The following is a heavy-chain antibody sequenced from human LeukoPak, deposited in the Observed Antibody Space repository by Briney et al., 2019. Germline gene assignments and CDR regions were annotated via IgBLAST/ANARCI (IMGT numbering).Heavy chain of an antibody. CDR2: IYYSGST. Sequence: SETLSLTCTVSGGSFSGYYWSWIRQPPGKGLEWIGYIYYSGSTNYNPSLKSRVTISVDTSKNRFSLKLSSVTAADTAVYYCARDGDFWSGYYLGGYMDVWGKGTTVTVSS. D-gene: IGHD3-3*01. CDR1: GGSFSGYY. V-gene: IGHV4-59*01. J-gene: IGHJ6*03. CDR3: ARDGDFWSGYYLGGYMDV.